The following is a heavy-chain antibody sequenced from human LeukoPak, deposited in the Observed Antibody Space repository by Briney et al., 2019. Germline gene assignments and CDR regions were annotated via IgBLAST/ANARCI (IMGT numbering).Heavy chain of an antibody. CDR2: INPSGGST. D-gene: IGHD6-13*01. CDR3: ARERGIAAAGYYYYYMDV. Sequence: EASVKVSCKASGYTFTSYYMHWVRQAPGQGLEWMGIINPSGGSTSYAQKFQGRVTMTRDMSTSTVYMELSSLRSEDTAVYYCARERGIAAAGYYYYYMDVWGKGTTVTVSS. J-gene: IGHJ6*03. CDR1: GYTFTSYY. V-gene: IGHV1-46*01.